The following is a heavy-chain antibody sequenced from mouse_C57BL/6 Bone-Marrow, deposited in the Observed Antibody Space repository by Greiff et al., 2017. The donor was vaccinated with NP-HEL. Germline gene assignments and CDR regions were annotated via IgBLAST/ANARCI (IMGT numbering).Heavy chain of an antibody. CDR2: IYPRSGNT. V-gene: IGHV1-81*01. D-gene: IGHD1-1*01. CDR3: ARHYGSSGYFDV. J-gene: IGHJ1*03. CDR1: GYTFTSYG. Sequence: QVQLKQSGAELARPGASVKLSCKASGYTFTSYGISWVKQRTGQGLEWIGEIYPRSGNTYYNEKFKGKATLTADKSSSTAYMELRSLTSEDSAVYFCARHYGSSGYFDVWGTGTTVTVSS.